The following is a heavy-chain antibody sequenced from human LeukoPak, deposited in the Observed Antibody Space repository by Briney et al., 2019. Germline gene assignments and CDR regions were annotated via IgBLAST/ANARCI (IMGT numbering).Heavy chain of an antibody. CDR3: AKEGPRYSGCAVWCYMDV. Sequence: GGSLRLSCAASGFTFSSYGMNWVRQAPGKGLEWVAVISYDGSNKYYADSVKGRFTISRDNSKNTLYLQMNSLRAEDTAVYYCAKEGPRYSGCAVWCYMDVWGKGTTVTVSS. V-gene: IGHV3-30*18. CDR2: ISYDGSNK. J-gene: IGHJ6*03. D-gene: IGHD1-26*01. CDR1: GFTFSSYG.